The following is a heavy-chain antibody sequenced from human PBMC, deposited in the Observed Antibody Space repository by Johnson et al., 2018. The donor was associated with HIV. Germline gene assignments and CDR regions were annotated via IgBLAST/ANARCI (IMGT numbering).Heavy chain of an antibody. CDR1: GFTFSSYW. J-gene: IGHJ3*02. V-gene: IGHV3-74*01. D-gene: IGHD3-10*01. CDR2: INSAGSST. Sequence: VQLVESGGGLVQPGGSLRLSCAASGFTFSSYWMHWVRQAPGKGLLWVSRINSAGSSTGYADSVKGRFTISRDNAKRSLFLQMNSLRVEDTAVYFCGSLGDGHQKGAFEIWGHGTMVTVSS. CDR3: GSLGDGHQKGAFEI.